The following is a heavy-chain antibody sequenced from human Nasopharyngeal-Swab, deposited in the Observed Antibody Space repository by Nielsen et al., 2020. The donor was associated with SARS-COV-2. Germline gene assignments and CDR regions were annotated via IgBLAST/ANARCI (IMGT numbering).Heavy chain of an antibody. J-gene: IGHJ5*02. V-gene: IGHV7-4-1*02. CDR1: GYTFTSYA. CDR3: AREGDIVVVPSPAGFEP. D-gene: IGHD2-2*01. Sequence: ASVKVYCKASGYTFTSYAMNWVRQAPGQGLEWMGWINTNTGNPTYAQGFTGRFVFSLDTSVSTAYLQISSLKAEDTAVYYCAREGDIVVVPSPAGFEPWGQGTLVTVSS. CDR2: INTNTGNP.